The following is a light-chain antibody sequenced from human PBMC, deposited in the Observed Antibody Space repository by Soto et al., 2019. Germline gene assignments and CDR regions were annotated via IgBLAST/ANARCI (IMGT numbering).Light chain of an antibody. J-gene: IGKJ4*01. Sequence: EIVLTQSPPTLSLSPGERATLSCRASQSVNNYLAWYRQKPGQAPRLLIYAASNRATGIPARFSGSGSGTDFTLTISSLEPEDFPVYYCQQNSSWPQVTFGGGTRVEIK. CDR1: QSVNNY. CDR3: QQNSSWPQVT. CDR2: AAS. V-gene: IGKV3-11*01.